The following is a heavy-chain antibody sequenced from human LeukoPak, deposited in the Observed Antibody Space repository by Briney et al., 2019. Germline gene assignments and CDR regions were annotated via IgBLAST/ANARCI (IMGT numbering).Heavy chain of an antibody. D-gene: IGHD3-22*01. Sequence: ASVKVSCKASGCTFTSYGISWVRQAPGQGLEWMGWISAYTGNTNFPQKLQGRVTMTTDTSTSTAYMELRSLRSDDTAVYYCARDDFDSSGYYYFDYWGQGTLVTVSS. V-gene: IGHV1-18*01. CDR2: ISAYTGNT. J-gene: IGHJ4*02. CDR1: GCTFTSYG. CDR3: ARDDFDSSGYYYFDY.